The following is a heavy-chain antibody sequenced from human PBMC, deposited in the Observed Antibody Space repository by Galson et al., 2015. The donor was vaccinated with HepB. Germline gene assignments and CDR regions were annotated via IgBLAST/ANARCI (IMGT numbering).Heavy chain of an antibody. CDR2: ISSSSSTI. V-gene: IGHV3-48*01. J-gene: IGHJ4*02. Sequence: SLRLSCAASGFTFSSYSMNWVRQAPGKGLEWVSYISSSSSTIYYADSVKGRFTISRDNAKNSLYLQMNSLRAEDTAVYYCARDRGSSSYWGQGTLVTVSS. CDR3: ARDRGSSSY. CDR1: GFTFSSYS. D-gene: IGHD6-13*01.